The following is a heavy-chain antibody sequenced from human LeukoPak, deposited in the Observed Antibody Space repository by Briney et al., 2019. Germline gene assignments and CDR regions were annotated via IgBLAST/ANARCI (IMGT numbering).Heavy chain of an antibody. V-gene: IGHV3-21*06. J-gene: IGHJ4*02. CDR1: GFTFSSHH. Sequence: GGSLRLSCAASGFTFSSHHMNWVRQAPGKGLEWVASISSTSGYIYYADSLKGRFTISRDNAKSSLDLQMSSLRAEDTAVYYCARVQGIAAAGSLDYWGQGTLVTVSS. CDR3: ARVQGIAAAGSLDY. CDR2: ISSTSGYI. D-gene: IGHD6-13*01.